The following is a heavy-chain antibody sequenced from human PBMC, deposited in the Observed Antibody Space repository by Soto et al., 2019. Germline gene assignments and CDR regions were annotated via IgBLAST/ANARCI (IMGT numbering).Heavy chain of an antibody. CDR2: ISYDGSNK. V-gene: IGHV3-30*18. Sequence: PGGCVRNSCAASECTFIGCRLHRIRQAPGKGLEWVAVISYDGSNKYYADSVKGRFTISRDNSKNTLYLQMNSLRAEDTAVYYCAKDRVDIVVVVAAYYYYGMDVWGQGTTVTVSS. J-gene: IGHJ6*02. D-gene: IGHD2-15*01. CDR1: ECTFIGCR. CDR3: AKDRVDIVVVVAAYYYYGMDV.